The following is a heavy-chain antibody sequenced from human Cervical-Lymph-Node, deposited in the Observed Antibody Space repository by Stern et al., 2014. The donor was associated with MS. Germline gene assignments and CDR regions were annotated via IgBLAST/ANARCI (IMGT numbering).Heavy chain of an antibody. V-gene: IGHV4-31*03. CDR1: GGSISSGGYY. J-gene: IGHJ6*02. CDR3: ARATPERGYSGYDYYYYYGMDV. CDR2: IYYSGST. Sequence: VQLVESGPGLVKPSQTLSLTCTVSGGSISSGGYYWSWIRQHPGKGLEWIGYIYYSGSTYYNPSLKSRVTISVDTSKNQFSLKLSSVTAADTAVYYCARATPERGYSGYDYYYYYGMDVWGQGTTVTVSS. D-gene: IGHD5-12*01.